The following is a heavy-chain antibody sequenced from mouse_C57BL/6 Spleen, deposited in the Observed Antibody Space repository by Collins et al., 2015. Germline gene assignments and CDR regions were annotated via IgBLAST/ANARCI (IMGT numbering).Heavy chain of an antibody. CDR3: ASTTVVATRAMDY. D-gene: IGHD1-1*01. J-gene: IGHJ4*01. CDR1: GYSITSGYS. Sequence: DVQLQESGPDLVKPSQSLSLTCTVTGYSITSGYSWHWTRQFPGNKLEWMGYIHYSGSTSYNPSLKSRISITRDTSKNQFFLQLNSVTTEDTATYYCASTTVVATRAMDYWGQGTSVTVSS. CDR2: IHYSGST. V-gene: IGHV3-1*02.